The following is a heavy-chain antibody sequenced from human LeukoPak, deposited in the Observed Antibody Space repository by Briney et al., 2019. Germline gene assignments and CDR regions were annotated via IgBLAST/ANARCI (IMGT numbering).Heavy chain of an antibody. CDR3: ARDDYYDSSLDY. V-gene: IGHV3-30-3*01. CDR1: GFTFSSNA. J-gene: IGHJ4*02. D-gene: IGHD3-22*01. Sequence: PGGSLRLSCAASGFTFSSNAMHWVRQAPGKGLEWVAVISYDGSNKYYADSVKGRFTISRDNSKNTLYLQMNSLRAEDTAVYYCARDDYYDSSLDYWGQGTLVTVSS. CDR2: ISYDGSNK.